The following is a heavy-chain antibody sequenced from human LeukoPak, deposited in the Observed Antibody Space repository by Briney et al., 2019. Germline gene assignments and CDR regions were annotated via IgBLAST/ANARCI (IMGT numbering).Heavy chain of an antibody. CDR1: GFTFSEYY. J-gene: IGHJ6*04. CDR3: ARARGDWSYYDRSGYLDV. CDR2: ISSSGSTI. Sequence: GGSLRLSCAASGFTFSEYYMSWIRQAPGKGLEWVSYISSSGSTIYYADSVKGRFTISRDNAKNSLYLQMNSLRAEDTAVYYCARARGDWSYYDRSGYLDVWGKGTTVTVSS. D-gene: IGHD3-22*01. V-gene: IGHV3-11*01.